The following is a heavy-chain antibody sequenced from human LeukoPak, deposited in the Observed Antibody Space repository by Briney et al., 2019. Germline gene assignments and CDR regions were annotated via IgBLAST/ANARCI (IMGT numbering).Heavy chain of an antibody. Sequence: SETLSLTCTVSGGSISSYYWSWIRQPPGKGLEWIGYIYYSGSTNYNPSLKSRVTISVDTSKNQFSLKLSSVTAADTAVYHCARGKYSAKYGSGSYYNRNGAFDIWGQGTMVTVSS. J-gene: IGHJ3*02. CDR1: GGSISSYY. V-gene: IGHV4-59*01. CDR3: ARGKYSAKYGSGSYYNRNGAFDI. CDR2: IYYSGST. D-gene: IGHD3-10*01.